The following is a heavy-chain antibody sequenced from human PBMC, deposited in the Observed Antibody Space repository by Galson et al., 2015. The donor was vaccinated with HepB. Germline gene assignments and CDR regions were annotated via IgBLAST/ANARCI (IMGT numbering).Heavy chain of an antibody. D-gene: IGHD3-10*01. J-gene: IGHJ6*04. Sequence: SLRLSCAASGFTFSSYGMHWVRQAPGKGLEWVAVISYDGSNKYYADSVKGRFTISRDNSKNTLYLQMNSLRAEDTAVYYCAKDRYGSGLLDVWGKGTTVTVSS. V-gene: IGHV3-30*18. CDR1: GFTFSSYG. CDR2: ISYDGSNK. CDR3: AKDRYGSGLLDV.